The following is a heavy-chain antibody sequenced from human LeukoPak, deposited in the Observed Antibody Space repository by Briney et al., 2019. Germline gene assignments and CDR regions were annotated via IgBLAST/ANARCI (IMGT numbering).Heavy chain of an antibody. CDR3: ARAEALKFRDFDY. J-gene: IGHJ4*02. V-gene: IGHV3-21*01. CDR1: GFTFSSYS. CDR2: ITSSGSYI. Sequence: GGSLRLSCAASGFTFSSYSMNWVRQAPGKGLEWVSSITSSGSYIYYADSVKGRFTISRDNARNSLYLQMNSLRAEDTAIYYCARAEALKFRDFDYWGQGTLVTVSS.